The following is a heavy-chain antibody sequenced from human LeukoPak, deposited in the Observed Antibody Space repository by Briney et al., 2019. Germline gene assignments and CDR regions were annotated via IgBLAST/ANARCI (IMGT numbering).Heavy chain of an antibody. CDR3: AKDRDGSGTYEKFLDV. CDR1: GFTFSSYA. CDR2: IRSDTTSK. D-gene: IGHD3-10*01. V-gene: IGHV3-30*02. J-gene: IGHJ6*02. Sequence: GGSLRLSCAASGFTFSSYAMHWVRQAPGRGLEWVALIRSDTTSKYYADSVKDRFTVSRDNSKKTLYLEMNSLRAEDTAVYHCAKDRDGSGTYEKFLDVWGQGTMVTVSS.